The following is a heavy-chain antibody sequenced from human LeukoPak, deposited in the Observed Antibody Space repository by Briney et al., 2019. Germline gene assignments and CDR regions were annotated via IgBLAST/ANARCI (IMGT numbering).Heavy chain of an antibody. V-gene: IGHV4-39*07. Sequence: SETLSLTCTVSGGSISTSGYYWGWIRQPPGKGLEWIGSIYYSGSTYYNPSLKSRVTISVDTSNDQFSLKLSSVTAADTAVYYCARGAYRGNLYSYWGQGTLVTVSS. CDR3: ARGAYRGNLYSY. D-gene: IGHD4-23*01. CDR1: GGSISTSGYY. J-gene: IGHJ4*02. CDR2: IYYSGST.